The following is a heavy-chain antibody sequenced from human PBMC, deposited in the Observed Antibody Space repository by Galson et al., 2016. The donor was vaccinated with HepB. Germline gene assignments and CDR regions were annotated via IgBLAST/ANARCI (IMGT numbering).Heavy chain of an antibody. J-gene: IGHJ4*02. CDR2: IYYSGST. V-gene: IGHV4-59*01. Sequence: SETLSLTCTASNGSISSDYWSWFRQAPGKGLELIGHIYYSGSTNYNPSLKSRVTISAGSNEFSLKLTSVTAADTAVYYCTRVPYCSGRTCLARYFDYRGRGILVTVSS. D-gene: IGHD2-15*01. CDR3: TRVPYCSGRTCLARYFDY. CDR1: NGSISSDY.